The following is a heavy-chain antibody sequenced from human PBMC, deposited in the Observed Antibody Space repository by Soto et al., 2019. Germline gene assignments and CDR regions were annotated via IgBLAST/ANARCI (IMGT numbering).Heavy chain of an antibody. D-gene: IGHD4-17*01. J-gene: IGHJ4*02. CDR2: IHMTHNVI. CDR1: GFNFPTYA. CDR3: VSDPDGDLDVAY. V-gene: IGHV3-48*01. Sequence: EVQLVESGGELVQPGGSLRLSCAASGFNFPTYAMNWVRQAPGKGLEWLSFIHMTHNVIFYADSVRGRFTISRDNAKDSLYLQMNSLRVEDTAVYYCVSDPDGDLDVAYWGQGTLVTVSS.